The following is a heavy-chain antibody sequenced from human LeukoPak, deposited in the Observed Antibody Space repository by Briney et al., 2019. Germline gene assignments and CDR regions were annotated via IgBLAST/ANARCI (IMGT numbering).Heavy chain of an antibody. D-gene: IGHD3-22*01. V-gene: IGHV1-46*01. CDR1: GYTFTSYY. CDR2: INPSGGST. J-gene: IGHJ3*02. CDR3: ASGRAMIVVAMDAFDI. Sequence: ASVKVSCKASGYTFTSYYMHWVRQAPGQGLEWMGIINPSGGSTSYAQKFQGRVTMTRDTSTSTVYMELSSLRSEDTAVYYCASGRAMIVVAMDAFDIWGQGTRVTVSS.